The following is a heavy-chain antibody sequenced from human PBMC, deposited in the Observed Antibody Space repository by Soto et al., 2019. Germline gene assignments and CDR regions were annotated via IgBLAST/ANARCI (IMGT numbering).Heavy chain of an antibody. V-gene: IGHV4-31*03. CDR2: IDNSGST. D-gene: IGHD3-10*02. CDR1: CASVSTGVYY. Sequence: SETLSLTCTFSCASVSTGVYYWTWIRQHPGKGLEWIGYIDNSGSTYYNPSLTGRVDISVDTSKNQFSLNLQSLTAADTAFYYCAGAVSDFDVRRYRTSYFDQWGQGILVTVSS. CDR3: AGAVSDFDVRRYRTSYFDQ. J-gene: IGHJ4*02.